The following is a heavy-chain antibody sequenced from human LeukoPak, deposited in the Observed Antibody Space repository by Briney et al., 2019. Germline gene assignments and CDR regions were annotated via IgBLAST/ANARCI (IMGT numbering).Heavy chain of an antibody. V-gene: IGHV4-59*01. J-gene: IGHJ5*02. CDR1: GGSISSYY. Sequence: SETLSLTCTVSGGSISSYYWSWIRQPPGKGLEWIGYIYYSGSTNYNPSLKSRVTISVDTSKNQSSLKLSSVTAADTAVYYCARDYGSGSFNWFDPWGQGTLVTVSS. CDR2: IYYSGST. CDR3: ARDYGSGSFNWFDP. D-gene: IGHD3-10*01.